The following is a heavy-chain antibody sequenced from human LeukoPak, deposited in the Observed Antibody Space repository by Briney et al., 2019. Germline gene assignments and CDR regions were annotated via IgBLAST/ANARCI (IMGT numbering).Heavy chain of an antibody. CDR1: GYTFTSYD. CDR2: MNPNSSNT. Sequence: GASVKVSCMASGYTFTSYDINWFRQATGQGLEWMGWMNPNSSNTGYAQKFQGRVTLTRNTAISTAYMELSSLRSEDTAVYYCAKNTPLTGEFDSWGQGTLVTVSS. V-gene: IGHV1-8*01. J-gene: IGHJ4*02. CDR3: AKNTPLTGEFDS. D-gene: IGHD7-27*01.